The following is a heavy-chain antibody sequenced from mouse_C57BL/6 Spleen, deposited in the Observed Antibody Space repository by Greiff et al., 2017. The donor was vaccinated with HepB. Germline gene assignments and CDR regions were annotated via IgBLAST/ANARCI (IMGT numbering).Heavy chain of an antibody. CDR2: ISDGGSYT. Sequence: EVKLVESGGGLVKPGGSLKLSCAASGFTFSSYAMSWVRQTPEKRLEWVATISDGGSYTYYPDNVKGRFTISRDNAKNNLYLQMSHLKSEDTAMYYCARGSPASVDYAMDYWGQGTSVTVSS. CDR3: ARGSPASVDYAMDY. CDR1: GFTFSSYA. J-gene: IGHJ4*01. D-gene: IGHD6-1*01. V-gene: IGHV5-4*03.